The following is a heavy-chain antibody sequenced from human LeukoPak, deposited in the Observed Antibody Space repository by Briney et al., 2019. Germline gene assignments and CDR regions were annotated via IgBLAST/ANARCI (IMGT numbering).Heavy chain of an antibody. V-gene: IGHV4-4*07. Sequence: SETLSLTCTVSGGSISSYYWSWIRQPAGKGLEWIGRIYTSGSTNYNPSLKGRVTMSVDTSKNQFSLKLSSVTAADTAVYYCARVTGGYSYDKYYYYYMDVWGKGTTVTVSS. CDR2: IYTSGST. J-gene: IGHJ6*03. CDR3: ARVTGGYSYDKYYYYYMDV. CDR1: GGSISSYY. D-gene: IGHD5-18*01.